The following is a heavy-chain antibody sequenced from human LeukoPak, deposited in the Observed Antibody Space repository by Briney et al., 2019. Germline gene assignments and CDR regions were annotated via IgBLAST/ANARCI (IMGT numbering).Heavy chain of an antibody. V-gene: IGHV1-69*13. CDR3: ASRDGSGTYRDY. CDR2: IIPIFGTA. CDR1: GGTFSRYA. D-gene: IGHD3-10*01. J-gene: IGHJ4*02. Sequence: GAPVKVSCKASGGTFSRYAISWVRQAPGQGLEWMGGIIPIFGTANYAQKFQGRVTITADESTSTAYMELSSLRSEDTAVYYCASRDGSGTYRDYWGQGTLVTVSS.